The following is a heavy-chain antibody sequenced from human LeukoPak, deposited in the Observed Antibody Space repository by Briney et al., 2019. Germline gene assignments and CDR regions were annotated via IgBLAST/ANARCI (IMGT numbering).Heavy chain of an antibody. Sequence: GGSLRLSCAASGFTFSSYEMSWVRQAPGKGLEWVSYISSSGSTIYYADSVKGRFTISRDNAKNSLYLQMNSLRAEDTAVYYCASMIGTGGYFQHWGQGTLVTVSS. D-gene: IGHD3-10*02. CDR2: ISSSGSTI. CDR3: ASMIGTGGYFQH. V-gene: IGHV3-48*03. J-gene: IGHJ1*01. CDR1: GFTFSSYE.